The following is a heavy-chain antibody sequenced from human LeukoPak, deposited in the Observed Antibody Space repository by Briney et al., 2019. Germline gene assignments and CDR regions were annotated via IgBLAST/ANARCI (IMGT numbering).Heavy chain of an antibody. CDR1: GGSISSSSYY. CDR3: ARRGSSGWYIQYYFDY. CDR2: IYYSGST. Sequence: SETLSLTCTVSGGSISSSSYYWGWIRQPPGKGLEWIGSIYYSGSTYYNPSLKSRVTISVGTSKNQFSLKLSSVTAADTAVYYCARRGSSGWYIQYYFDYWGQGTLVAVSS. J-gene: IGHJ4*02. D-gene: IGHD6-19*01. V-gene: IGHV4-39*01.